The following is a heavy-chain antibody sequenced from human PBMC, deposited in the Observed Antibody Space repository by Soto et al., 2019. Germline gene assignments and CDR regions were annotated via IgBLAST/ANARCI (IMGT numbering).Heavy chain of an antibody. V-gene: IGHV1-18*01. J-gene: IGHJ6*02. D-gene: IGHD2-15*01. CDR2: ISAYNGNT. CDR1: GYTFTSYG. CDR3: ARDGAATSGYYYYGMDV. Sequence: GXSVKVSCKASGYTFTSYGISWVRQAPRQGLEWMGWISAYNGNTNYAQKLQGRVTMTTDTSTSTAYMELSSLRSEDTAVYYCARDGAATSGYYYYGMDVWGQGTTVTVSS.